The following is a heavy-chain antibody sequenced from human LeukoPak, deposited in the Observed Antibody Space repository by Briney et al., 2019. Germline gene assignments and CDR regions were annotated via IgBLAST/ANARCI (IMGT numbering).Heavy chain of an antibody. V-gene: IGHV4-30-4*01. CDR3: ARDGDYYGSGTVH. CDR1: GGSISSGDYY. D-gene: IGHD3-10*01. J-gene: IGHJ4*02. Sequence: SQTLSLTCTVSGGSISSGDYYCSWIRQPPGKGLEWIGYIYYSGSTYYNPSLKSRVTISVDTSKNQFSLKLSSVTAADTAVYYCARDGDYYGSGTVHWGQGTLVTVSS. CDR2: IYYSGST.